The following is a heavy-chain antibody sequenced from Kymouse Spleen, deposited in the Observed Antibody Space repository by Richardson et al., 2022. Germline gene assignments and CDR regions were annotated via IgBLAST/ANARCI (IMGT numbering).Heavy chain of an antibody. CDR2: IYYSGST. D-gene: IGHD1-20*01,IGHD1-7*01. Sequence: QLQLQESGPGLVKPSETLSLTCTVSGGSISSSSYYWGWIRQPPGKGLEWIGSIYYSGSTYYNPSLKSRVTISVDTSKNQFSLKLSSVTAADTAVYYCARQEAYNWNYYYYYGMDVWGQGTTVTVSS. CDR3: ARQEAYNWNYYYYYGMDV. CDR1: GGSISSSSYY. J-gene: IGHJ6*02. V-gene: IGHV4-39*01.